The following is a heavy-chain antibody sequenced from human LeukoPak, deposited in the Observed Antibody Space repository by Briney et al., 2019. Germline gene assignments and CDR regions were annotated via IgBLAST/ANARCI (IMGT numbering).Heavy chain of an antibody. CDR1: DGSVSSSNYY. D-gene: IGHD1-1*01. CDR2: FYYSGST. V-gene: IGHV4-39*01. CDR3: ARVQLERRAGLVHGYYYYYMDV. J-gene: IGHJ6*03. Sequence: SETLSLTCTVSDGSVSSSNYYWGWIRQPPGKGLEWIGNFYYSGSTYYNPSLKSRVTISVDTSKNQFSLKLSSVTAADTAVYYCARVQLERRAGLVHGYYYYYMDVWGKGTTVTVSS.